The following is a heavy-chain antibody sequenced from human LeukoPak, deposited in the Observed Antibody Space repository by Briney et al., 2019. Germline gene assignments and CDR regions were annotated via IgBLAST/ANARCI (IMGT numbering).Heavy chain of an antibody. CDR2: IHHSGGT. CDR3: ARATASGSGRAYDH. Sequence: PSETLSLTCAVYGESMIGHYWTWIRQPPGKRLEWIGVIHHSGGTNSNPSLKNRLSMSIAMSKNQFSLKLKSVTAADTAVHYCARATASGSGRAYDHWAQGNLVPVSS. CDR1: GESMIGHY. J-gene: IGHJ4*02. D-gene: IGHD3-10*01. V-gene: IGHV4-34*01.